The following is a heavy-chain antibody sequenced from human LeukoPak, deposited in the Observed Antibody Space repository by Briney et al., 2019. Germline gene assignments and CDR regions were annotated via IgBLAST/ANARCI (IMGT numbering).Heavy chain of an antibody. Sequence: GGSLRLSCAASGFTFSTYDMHWVRQAPGMGLVWVAGISYNGGNKYYADSVRGRFTISRDNSKDTLDLQMNSLRAEDAAVYYCSRVLVGPATIPDYWGQGTLVTVSS. J-gene: IGHJ4*02. D-gene: IGHD1-26*01. CDR3: SRVLVGPATIPDY. CDR1: GFTFSTYD. V-gene: IGHV3-30*04. CDR2: ISYNGGNK.